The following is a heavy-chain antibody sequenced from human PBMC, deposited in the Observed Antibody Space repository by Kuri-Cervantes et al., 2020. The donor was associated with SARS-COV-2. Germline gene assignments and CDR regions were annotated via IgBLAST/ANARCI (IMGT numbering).Heavy chain of an antibody. J-gene: IGHJ4*02. D-gene: IGHD5-12*01. CDR2: VRGTGGSS. V-gene: IGHV3-23*01. Sequence: GESLKISCAASGFTFSSFAMSWVRQAPGKGLEWVSTVRGTGGSSYYADSVKGRFTISRDNSKNTLYLQMNSLRAEDTAVYYCAKDLSGRAGGYDSFPGNYWGQGTLVTVSS. CDR3: AKDLSGRAGGYDSFPGNY. CDR1: GFTFSSFA.